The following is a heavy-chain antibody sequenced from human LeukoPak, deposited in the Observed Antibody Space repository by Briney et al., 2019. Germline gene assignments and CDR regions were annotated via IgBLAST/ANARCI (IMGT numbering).Heavy chain of an antibody. CDR3: ARHGSSGWYI. Sequence: SETLSLTCAVYGGSFSGHYWSWIRQPPGKGLEWIGEINHSGSTNYNPSLKSRVTISVDTSKNQFSLKLSSVTAADTAVYYCARHGSSGWYIWGQGTLVTVSS. D-gene: IGHD6-19*01. CDR2: INHSGST. V-gene: IGHV4-34*01. CDR1: GGSFSGHY. J-gene: IGHJ4*02.